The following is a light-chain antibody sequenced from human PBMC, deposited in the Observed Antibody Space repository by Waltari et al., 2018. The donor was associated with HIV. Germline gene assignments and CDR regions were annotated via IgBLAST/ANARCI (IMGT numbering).Light chain of an antibody. CDR1: KLGDKY. V-gene: IGLV3-1*01. CDR2: QDS. CDR3: QAWDSSTDYV. Sequence: SYELTQPPSVSVSPGQTASITCSGDKLGDKYACWYQQKPGQSPVLVIYQDSKRPSSIPERFSGSNSGNTATLTISGTQAMDEADYYCQAWDSSTDYVFGTGTKVTVL. J-gene: IGLJ1*01.